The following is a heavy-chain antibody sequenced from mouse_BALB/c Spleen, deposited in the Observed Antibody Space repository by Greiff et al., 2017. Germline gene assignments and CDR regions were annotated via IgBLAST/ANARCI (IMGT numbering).Heavy chain of an antibody. CDR3: ARRNYYGSSYEAY. Sequence: EVKVVESGGGLVKPGGSLKLSCAASGFDFSRYWMSWVRQAPGKGLEWIGEINPDSSTINYTPSLKDKFIISRDNAKNTLYLQMSKVRSEDTALYYCARRNYYGSSYEAYWGQGTLVTVSA. J-gene: IGHJ3*01. D-gene: IGHD1-1*01. V-gene: IGHV4-1*02. CDR1: GFDFSRYW. CDR2: INPDSSTI.